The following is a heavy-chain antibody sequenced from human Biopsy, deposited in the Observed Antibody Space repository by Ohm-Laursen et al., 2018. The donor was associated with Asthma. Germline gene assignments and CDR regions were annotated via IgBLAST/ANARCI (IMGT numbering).Heavy chain of an antibody. CDR1: GFSFSNFA. V-gene: IGHV3-30*06. Sequence: SLRLSCAAFGFSFSNFAIHWVRQAPGKGLEWVGVISKDASTQDYADSVKGRFTMARDNPKNTLDLQMNGLREEDTAVYYCVRDGTDDAFDIWGQGTVVSVSS. CDR2: ISKDASTQ. J-gene: IGHJ3*02. CDR3: VRDGTDDAFDI. D-gene: IGHD1-1*01.